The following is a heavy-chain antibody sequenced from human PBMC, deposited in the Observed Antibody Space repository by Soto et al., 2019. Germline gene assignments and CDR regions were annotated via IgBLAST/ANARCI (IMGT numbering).Heavy chain of an antibody. V-gene: IGHV4-39*01. CDR3: PGLHFRIAAASHGRSTWFVP. D-gene: IGHD2-21*01. CDR2: IFYTGRT. J-gene: IGHJ5*02. Sequence: SETLSLTGTVSGGSISNPGYYWGWVRQPPGKGLEWIGDIFYTGRTYYSPSLKSRVTISVDTSKEQFSLNLNSVTAADTAVYFSPGLHFRIAAASHGRSTWFVPSAPGTLVNVSS. CDR1: GGSISNPGYY.